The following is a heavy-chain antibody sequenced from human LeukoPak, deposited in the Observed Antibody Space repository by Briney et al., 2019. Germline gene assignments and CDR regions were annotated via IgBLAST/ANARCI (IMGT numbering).Heavy chain of an antibody. D-gene: IGHD5-12*01. J-gene: IGHJ4*02. CDR2: IIPIFGTA. V-gene: IGHV1-69*13. Sequence: SVKVSCKASGGTFSSYAISWVRQAPGQGLEWMGGIIPIFGTANYAQKFQGRVTITADESTSTAYMELSCLRSEDTAMYYCARHPLGGRGLRLIDYWGQGTLVTVSS. CDR3: ARHPLGGRGLRLIDY. CDR1: GGTFSSYA.